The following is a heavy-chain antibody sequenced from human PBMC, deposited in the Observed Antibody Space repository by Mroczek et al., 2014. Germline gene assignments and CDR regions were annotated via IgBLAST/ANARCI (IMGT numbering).Heavy chain of an antibody. CDR1: GFTFSSYG. J-gene: IGHJ6*03. CDR2: IWYDGSNK. CDR3: ARAQGIAAAGMNYYYMDV. V-gene: IGHV3-33*01. D-gene: IGHD6-13*01. Sequence: QVQLVESGGGVVQPGRSLRLSCAASGFTFSSYGMHWVRQAPGKGLEWVAVIWYDGSNKYYADSVKGRFTISRDNSKNTLYLQMNSLRAEDTAVYYCARAQGIAAAGMNYYYMDVWGKGTHGHRLL.